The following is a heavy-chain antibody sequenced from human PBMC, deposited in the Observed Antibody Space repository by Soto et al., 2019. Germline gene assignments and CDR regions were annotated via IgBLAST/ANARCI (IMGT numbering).Heavy chain of an antibody. CDR2: IYHSGST. D-gene: IGHD6-19*01. CDR3: ATSGYSSGWVYYYYGMDV. Sequence: SETLSHTCAVSGYSISSGYYWGWIRQPPGKGLEWIGSIYHSGSTYYNPSLKSRVTISVDTSKNQFSLKLSSVTAADTAVYYCATSGYSSGWVYYYYGMDVWGQGTTVTVSS. J-gene: IGHJ6*02. V-gene: IGHV4-38-2*01. CDR1: GYSISSGYY.